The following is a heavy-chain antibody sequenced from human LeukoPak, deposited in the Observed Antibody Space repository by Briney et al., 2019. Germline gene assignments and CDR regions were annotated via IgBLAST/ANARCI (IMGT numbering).Heavy chain of an antibody. CDR2: IYYSGST. CDR3: ARGVRDYDILTGYYRPYYYYYYMDF. CDR1: GGSISSYY. V-gene: IGHV4-59*01. J-gene: IGHJ6*03. Sequence: SETLSLTCTVSGGSISSYYWSWIRQPPGKGLEWIGYIYYSGSTNYNPSLKSRVTISVDTSKNQFSLKLSSVTAADTAVYYCARGVRDYDILTGYYRPYYYYYYMDFWGKGTTVTVSS. D-gene: IGHD3-9*01.